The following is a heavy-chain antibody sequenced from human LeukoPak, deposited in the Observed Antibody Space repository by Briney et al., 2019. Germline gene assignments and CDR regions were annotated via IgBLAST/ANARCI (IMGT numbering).Heavy chain of an antibody. CDR1: GGSISSNNYY. V-gene: IGHV4-30-4*01. J-gene: IGHJ4*02. Sequence: SQTLSLTCTVSGGSISSNNYYWSWIRQPPGKGLEWIGYIYYSGSSYYNPSLKGRVTISVDTSKNQFSLRLSSVTAADTAVYYCARDSYYYDSSGSLDYWGQGTLVTVSS. CDR3: ARDSYYYDSSGSLDY. D-gene: IGHD3-22*01. CDR2: IYYSGSS.